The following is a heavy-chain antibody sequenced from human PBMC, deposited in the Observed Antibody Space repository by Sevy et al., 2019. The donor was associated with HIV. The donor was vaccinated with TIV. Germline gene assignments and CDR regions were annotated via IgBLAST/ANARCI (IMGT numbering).Heavy chain of an antibody. CDR2: IYYSGST. CDR1: GGSISSYY. D-gene: IGHD3-9*01. V-gene: IGHV4-59*13. CDR3: ARDSQLRYFDWLPYYYYYGMDV. Sequence: SETLSLTCTVSGGSISSYYWSWIRQPPGKGLEWIGYIYYSGSTDYNPPLKSRVTISVDTSKNQFSLKLSSVTAADTAVYYCARDSQLRYFDWLPYYYYYGMDVWGQGTTVTVSS. J-gene: IGHJ6*02.